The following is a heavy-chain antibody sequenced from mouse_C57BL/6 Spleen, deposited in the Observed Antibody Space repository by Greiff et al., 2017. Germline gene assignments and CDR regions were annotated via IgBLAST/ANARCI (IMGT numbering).Heavy chain of an antibody. CDR1: GYTFTDYY. J-gene: IGHJ4*01. D-gene: IGHD1-1*01. CDR2: INPNNGGT. CDR3: ANYYYGSTYYYAMDY. V-gene: IGHV1-26*01. Sequence: VQLQQSGPELVKPGASVKISCKASGYTFTDYYMNWVKQSHGKSLEWIGDINPNNGGTSYNQKFKGKATLTVDKSSSTAYMELRSLTSEDSAVYYCANYYYGSTYYYAMDYWGQGTSVTVSS.